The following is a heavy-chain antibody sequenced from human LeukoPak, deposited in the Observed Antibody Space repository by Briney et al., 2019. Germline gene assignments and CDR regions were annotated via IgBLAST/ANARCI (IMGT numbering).Heavy chain of an antibody. CDR1: GYTFTSYA. D-gene: IGHD3-10*01. CDR2: INAGNGNT. V-gene: IGHV1-3*03. CDR3: ARENKLLWFGERGKGFDP. J-gene: IGHJ5*02. Sequence: ASVKVSCKASGYTFTSYAMHWVRQAPGQRLEWMGWINAGNGNTKYSQEFQGRVTITRDTSASTAYMELSSLRSEDMAVYYCARENKLLWFGERGKGFDPWGQGTLVTVSS.